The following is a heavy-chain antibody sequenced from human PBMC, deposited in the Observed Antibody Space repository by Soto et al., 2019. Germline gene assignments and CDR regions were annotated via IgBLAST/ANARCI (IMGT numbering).Heavy chain of an antibody. D-gene: IGHD6-13*01. V-gene: IGHV1-8*01. CDR1: GYTFTSYD. J-gene: IGHJ5*02. CDR2: MNPNSGNT. Sequence: QVQLVQSGAEVKKPGPSVKVSCKASGYTFTSYDINWVRQATGQGLEWMGWMNPNSGNTGSAQKFQGRVTMTRNTSMSTAYMELSSLRSEDTAVYYCARERSAGTGWFDPWGQGTLVTVSS. CDR3: ARERSAGTGWFDP.